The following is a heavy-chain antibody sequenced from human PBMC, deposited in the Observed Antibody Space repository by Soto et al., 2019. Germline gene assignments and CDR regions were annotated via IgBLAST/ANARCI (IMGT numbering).Heavy chain of an antibody. CDR2: IGTAGDT. D-gene: IGHD3-3*01. CDR1: GFTFSNCD. J-gene: IGHJ6*03. Sequence: PGGSLRLSCAASGFTFSNCDMHWVRQVTGKGLEWVSTIGTAGDTYYPGSVKGRFTISRENAKNSLYLQMNGLRAGDTAVYYCAKGIFGSYYYMDVRGKGTTVTVSS. V-gene: IGHV3-13*01. CDR3: AKGIFGSYYYMDV.